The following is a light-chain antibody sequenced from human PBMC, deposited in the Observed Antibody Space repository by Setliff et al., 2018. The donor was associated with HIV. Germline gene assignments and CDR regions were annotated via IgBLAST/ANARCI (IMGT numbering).Light chain of an antibody. Sequence: QSVLTQPASVSGSPGQSITISCTGTSSDVGGYNYVSWYQQHPGKAPKLMISDVSNRPSGVSNRFSGSRPANTASLTISGLQAEDEADYYCSSYTSGIPLYVFGTGTKVTVL. V-gene: IGLV2-14*03. CDR2: DVS. CDR3: SSYTSGIPLYV. CDR1: SSDVGGYNY. J-gene: IGLJ1*01.